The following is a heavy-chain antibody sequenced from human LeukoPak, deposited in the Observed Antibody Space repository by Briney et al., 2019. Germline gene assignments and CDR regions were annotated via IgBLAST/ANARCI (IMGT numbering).Heavy chain of an antibody. J-gene: IGHJ4*02. D-gene: IGHD3-3*01. CDR1: GFTFSSHA. Sequence: QAGGSLRLSCAASGFTFSSHAMHWVRQAPGKGLEWVAVISYDGSNKYYADSVKGRFTISRDNSKNTLYLQMNSLRAEDAAVYYCAIFGDPTFDYWGQGTLVTVSS. CDR3: AIFGDPTFDY. CDR2: ISYDGSNK. V-gene: IGHV3-30-3*01.